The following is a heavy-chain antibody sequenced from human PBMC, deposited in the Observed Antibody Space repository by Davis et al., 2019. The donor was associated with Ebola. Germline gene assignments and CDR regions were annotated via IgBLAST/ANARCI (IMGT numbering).Heavy chain of an antibody. D-gene: IGHD6-19*01. CDR1: GFTFDDYA. J-gene: IGHJ4*02. CDR2: ISWNSGSI. CDR3: ARDRAVAGIDY. V-gene: IGHV3-9*01. Sequence: SLKISCAASGFTFDDYAMHWVRQAPGKGLEWVSGISWNSGSIGYADSVKGRFTISRDNAKNSLYLQMNSLRAEDTAVYYCARDRAVAGIDYWGQGTLVTVSS.